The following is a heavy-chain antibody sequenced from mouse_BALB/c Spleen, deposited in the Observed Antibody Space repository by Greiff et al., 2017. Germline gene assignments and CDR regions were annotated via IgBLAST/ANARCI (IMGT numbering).Heavy chain of an antibody. CDR2: IWGDGST. CDR1: GFSLTSYG. CDR3: ARGSMDY. V-gene: IGHV2-4-1*01. Sequence: QVQLQQSGPSLVQPSQSLSITCTVSGFSLTSYGVHWVRQSPGKGLEWLGMIWGDGSTDYNSALKSRLSISKDNSKSQVFLKMNSLQTDDTARYYCARGSMDYWGQGTSVTVSS. J-gene: IGHJ4*01.